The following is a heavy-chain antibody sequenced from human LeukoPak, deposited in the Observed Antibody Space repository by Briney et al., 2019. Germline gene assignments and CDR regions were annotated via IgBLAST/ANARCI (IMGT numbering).Heavy chain of an antibody. Sequence: GGSLRLSCVASGFTLGNYWMHWVRQAPGKGLVWVSHINTDGSSTNYADSVKGRFTISRDNARNTLYLQMNSVRVEDTGVYYCARDLTHCSGGRCHTSPNDCWGQGTQVTVSS. V-gene: IGHV3-74*01. CDR1: GFTLGNYW. D-gene: IGHD2-15*01. CDR3: ARDLTHCSGGRCHTSPNDC. CDR2: INTDGSST. J-gene: IGHJ4*02.